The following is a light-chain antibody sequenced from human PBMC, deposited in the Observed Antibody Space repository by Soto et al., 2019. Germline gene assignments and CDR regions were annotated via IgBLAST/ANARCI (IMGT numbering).Light chain of an antibody. V-gene: IGLV2-8*01. J-gene: IGLJ1*01. Sequence: QSVLTQPPSASGSRGQSVTISCTGTSSDVGRYNYVSWYQQHPGKAPKLIIYEVTKRPSGVPDRFSGSKSGNTASLTVSGLQADDEADYYCSSYADSNDLVFGAGTEVTVL. CDR2: EVT. CDR1: SSDVGRYNY. CDR3: SSYADSNDLV.